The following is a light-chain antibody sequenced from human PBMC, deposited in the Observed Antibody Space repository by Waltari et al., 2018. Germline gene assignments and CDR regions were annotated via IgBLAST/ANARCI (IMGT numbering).Light chain of an antibody. J-gene: IGLJ2*01. CDR2: DFS. Sequence: QSALTQPASVSGSPGQSLTSSCTGPSSDVGGYNYSSWYQQHPGKAPKLMIYDFSKRPSGVSNRFSGSKSGNTASLTISGLQAEDEADYYCSSYTSSSTLGVFGGGTKLTVL. CDR1: SSDVGGYNY. CDR3: SSYTSSSTLGV. V-gene: IGLV2-14*01.